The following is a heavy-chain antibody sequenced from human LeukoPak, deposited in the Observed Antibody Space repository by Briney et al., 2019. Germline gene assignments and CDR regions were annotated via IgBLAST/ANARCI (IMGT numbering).Heavy chain of an antibody. CDR2: IYYSGST. J-gene: IGHJ4*02. Sequence: PSETLSLTCTVSDGSISSYYWGWIRQPPGKGLEWIGSIYYSGSTYYNPSLKSRVTISVDTSKNQFSLKLSSVTAADTAVYYCARDEVRYYFDYWGQGTLVTVSS. V-gene: IGHV4-39*07. CDR1: DGSISSYY. CDR3: ARDEVRYYFDY.